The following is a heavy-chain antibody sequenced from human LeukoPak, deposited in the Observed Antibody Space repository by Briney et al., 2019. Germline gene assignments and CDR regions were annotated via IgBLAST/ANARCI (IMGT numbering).Heavy chain of an antibody. Sequence: SETLSLTCAVYGGSFSGYYWSWIRQPAGKGLEWIGRIYTSGSTNYNPSLKSRVTISVDTAKNQFSLKLSSVTAADTAVYYCARGDYYDSSGYYFDYWGQGTLVTISS. CDR3: ARGDYYDSSGYYFDY. CDR1: GGSFSGYY. D-gene: IGHD3-22*01. CDR2: IYTSGST. V-gene: IGHV4-59*10. J-gene: IGHJ4*02.